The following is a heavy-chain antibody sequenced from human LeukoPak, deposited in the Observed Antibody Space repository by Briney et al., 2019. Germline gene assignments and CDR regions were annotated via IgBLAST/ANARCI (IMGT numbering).Heavy chain of an antibody. D-gene: IGHD3-10*01. V-gene: IGHV4-61*05. CDR3: ARGRSWYMDV. J-gene: IGHJ6*03. CDR1: GGSISSSSYY. CDR2: IYYSGST. Sequence: SETLSLTCTVSGGSISSSSYYWGWIRQPPGKGLEWIGYIYYSGSTNYNPSLKSRVTISEDTSKNQFSLKLSSVTAADTAVYYCARGRSWYMDVWGKGTTVTISS.